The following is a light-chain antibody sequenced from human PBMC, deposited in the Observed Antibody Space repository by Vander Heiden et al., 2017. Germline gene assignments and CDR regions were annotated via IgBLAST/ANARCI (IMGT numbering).Light chain of an antibody. V-gene: IGLV2-14*03. Sequence: QSALAQPASVSGSPGQSIIISCTGTSSDIGFYNYVSWYQHHPGKDPKLIIYDVTHRPSGVSNRFSGSKSGNTASLTISGLQAEDEADYYCNSYTTSRTYVFGSGTKVTVL. CDR1: SSDIGFYNY. CDR2: DVT. J-gene: IGLJ1*01. CDR3: NSYTTSRTYV.